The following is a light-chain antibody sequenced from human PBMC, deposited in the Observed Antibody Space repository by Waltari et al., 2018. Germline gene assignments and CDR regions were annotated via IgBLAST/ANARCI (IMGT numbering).Light chain of an antibody. Sequence: QSALTQPASVSGSPGQSITISCSGTDSDVGAYDFVSWYQQHPGKSPHLTIYEVSNRASGISNRFSASKSGNTASLTISGLQAEDEADYYCSSYTTSSAPGVFGTGTRVTVL. CDR1: DSDVGAYDF. CDR3: SSYTTSSAPGV. J-gene: IGLJ1*01. CDR2: EVS. V-gene: IGLV2-14*01.